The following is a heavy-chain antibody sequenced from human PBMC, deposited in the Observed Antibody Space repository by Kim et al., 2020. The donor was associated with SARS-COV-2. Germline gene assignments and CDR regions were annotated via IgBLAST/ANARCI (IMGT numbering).Heavy chain of an antibody. V-gene: IGHV1-18*01. D-gene: IGHD5-18*01. Sequence: ASVKVSCKASGYTFTSYGISWVRQAPGQGLEWMGWISAYNGNTNYAQKLQGRVTMTTDTSTSTAYMELRGLRSDDTAVYYCGAALGQLWSTGWGQGTLVTVSS. J-gene: IGHJ4*02. CDR3: GAALGQLWSTG. CDR1: GYTFTSYG. CDR2: ISAYNGNT.